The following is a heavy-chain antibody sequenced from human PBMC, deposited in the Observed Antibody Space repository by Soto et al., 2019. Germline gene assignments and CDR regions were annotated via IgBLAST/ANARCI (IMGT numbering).Heavy chain of an antibody. Sequence: QLQLQESGPGLVKPSETPSLTCTVSGGSISSSSYYWGWIRQPPGKGLEWIGSIYYSGSTYYNPSLKSRVTISVDTSKNQFSLKLSSVTAADTAVYYCARQARLLWFGESTLNWFDPWGQGTLVTVSS. CDR3: ARQARLLWFGESTLNWFDP. D-gene: IGHD3-10*01. CDR2: IYYSGST. J-gene: IGHJ5*02. CDR1: GGSISSSSYY. V-gene: IGHV4-39*01.